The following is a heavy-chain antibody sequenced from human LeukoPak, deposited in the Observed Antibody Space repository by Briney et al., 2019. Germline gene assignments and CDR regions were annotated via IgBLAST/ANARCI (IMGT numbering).Heavy chain of an antibody. Sequence: GGSLRLSCVASGFTISRYFMNWVRQAPGKVLEWVSSINSSGANIYYADSVKGRFVIAEDNVKNSLLLRINMLRDEDTAVYYCARGAGLDHYWGQGTLVTVSS. CDR2: INSSGANI. CDR1: GFTISRYF. J-gene: IGHJ4*02. CDR3: ARGAGLDHY. D-gene: IGHD3/OR15-3a*01. V-gene: IGHV3-21*06.